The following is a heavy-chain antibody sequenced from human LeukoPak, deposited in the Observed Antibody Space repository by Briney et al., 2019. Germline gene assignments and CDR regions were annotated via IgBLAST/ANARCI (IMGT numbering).Heavy chain of an antibody. CDR3: ARVYEGPVAGLHFDY. CDR2: ISSSGSTI. CDR1: GFTFSDYY. D-gene: IGHD6-19*01. V-gene: IGHV3-11*01. Sequence: GGSLRLSCAASGFTFSDYYMSWIRQAPWRGLEWVSYISSSGSTIYYADSVKGRFTISRDNAKNSLYLQMNSLRAEDTAVYYCARVYEGPVAGLHFDYWGQGTLVTVSS. J-gene: IGHJ4*02.